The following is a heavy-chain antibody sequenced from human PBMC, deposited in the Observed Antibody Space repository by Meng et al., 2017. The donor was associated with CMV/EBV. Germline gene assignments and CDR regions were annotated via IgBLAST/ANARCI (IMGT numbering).Heavy chain of an antibody. CDR3: ARLGKNYYGMDV. Sequence: GSLRLSCTVSGGSISSYYWSWIRQPPGKGLEWIGYIYYSGSTNYNPSLKSRVTISEDTSKNQFSLKLSSVTAADTAVYYCARLGKNYYGMDVWGQGTTVTVSS. CDR1: GGSISSYY. J-gene: IGHJ6*02. V-gene: IGHV4-59*01. CDR2: IYYSGST.